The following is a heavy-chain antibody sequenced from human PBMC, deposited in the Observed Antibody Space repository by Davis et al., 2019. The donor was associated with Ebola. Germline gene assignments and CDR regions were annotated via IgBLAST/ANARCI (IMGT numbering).Heavy chain of an antibody. J-gene: IGHJ6*03. CDR2: IWYDGSNK. Sequence: PGGSLRLSCAASGFTFSSYGMHWVRQAPGKGLEWVAVIWYDGSNKYYADSVKGRFTISRDNSKNTLYLQMNSLRAEDTAVYYCAKDQRESYYMDVWGKGTTVTVSS. CDR1: GFTFSSYG. CDR3: AKDQRESYYMDV. V-gene: IGHV3-30*02.